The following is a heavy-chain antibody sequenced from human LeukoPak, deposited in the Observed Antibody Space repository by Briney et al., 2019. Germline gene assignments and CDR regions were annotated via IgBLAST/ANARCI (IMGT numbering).Heavy chain of an antibody. CDR1: GYSISSTYY. V-gene: IGHV4-38-2*01. Sequence: SETLSLTCAVSGYSISSTYYWGWIRLPPGKGLEWIGSIYHSGSTYYNPSLKSRVTISVDTSKNQFSLKLSSVTAAGTAVYYCARSGSYYYYMDVWGKGTTLTVSS. J-gene: IGHJ6*03. CDR2: IYHSGST. CDR3: ARSGSYYYYMDV. D-gene: IGHD1-26*01.